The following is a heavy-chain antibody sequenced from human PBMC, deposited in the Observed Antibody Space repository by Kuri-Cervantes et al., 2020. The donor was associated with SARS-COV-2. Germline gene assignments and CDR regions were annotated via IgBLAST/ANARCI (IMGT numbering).Heavy chain of an antibody. V-gene: IGHV3-74*01. Sequence: GESLKISCAASGFTFSSYWMHWVRQAPGKGLVWVSRINPDGSYTNNADSVKGRFTLSRDNAKNSLYLQMNSLRAEDTAVYYCARAFGRITIYAFDIWGQGTMVTVSS. D-gene: IGHD3-3*01. CDR1: GFTFSSYW. J-gene: IGHJ3*02. CDR3: ARAFGRITIYAFDI. CDR2: INPDGSYT.